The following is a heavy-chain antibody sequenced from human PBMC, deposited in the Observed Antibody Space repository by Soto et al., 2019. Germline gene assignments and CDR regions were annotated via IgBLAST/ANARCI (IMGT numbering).Heavy chain of an antibody. D-gene: IGHD2-21*01. J-gene: IGHJ2*01. CDR1: GFIFSNYA. V-gene: IGHV3-23*01. CDR2: ISGRGGST. CDR3: ARRAGGAVVWYYDL. Sequence: EGQLLESGGGVVQRGGSLRLSCAASGFIFSNYAMTWVRQAPGKGLEWVSRISGRGGSTYYADSVKGRLTMSRDNSKNTLYLQMNSLSAEDTAIYYCARRAGGAVVWYYDLWGRGTLVTV.